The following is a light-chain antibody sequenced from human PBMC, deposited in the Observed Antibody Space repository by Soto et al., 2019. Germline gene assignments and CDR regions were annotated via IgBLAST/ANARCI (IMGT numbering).Light chain of an antibody. CDR2: EVN. J-gene: IGLJ1*01. CDR3: SSYTSDNRDYV. V-gene: IGLV2-14*01. Sequence: ALTQPASVSGSPGQSITISCTGTSSDVGAYTSVSWYQHHPGKAPKVMIYEVNKRPSGISNRFSGSKSVNTASLTISGLQPEDEAHYYCSSYTSDNRDYVFGTGTKVTVL. CDR1: SSDVGAYTS.